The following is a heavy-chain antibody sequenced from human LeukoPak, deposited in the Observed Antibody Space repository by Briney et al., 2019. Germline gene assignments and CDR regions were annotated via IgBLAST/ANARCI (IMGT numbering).Heavy chain of an antibody. CDR1: GFTFSSYS. J-gene: IGHJ4*02. CDR2: ISSSSSYI. Sequence: PGGSLRLSCAASGFTFSSYSMTWVRQAPGKGLEWVSSISSSSSYIYYADSVKGRFTISRDNAKNSLYLQMNSLRAEDTAVYYCARGTAVGATPLFDYWGQGTLVTVSS. CDR3: ARGTAVGATPLFDY. V-gene: IGHV3-21*01. D-gene: IGHD1-26*01.